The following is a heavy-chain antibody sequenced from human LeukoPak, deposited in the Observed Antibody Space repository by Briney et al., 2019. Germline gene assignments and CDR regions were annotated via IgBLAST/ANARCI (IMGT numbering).Heavy chain of an antibody. V-gene: IGHV1-8*01. CDR2: MRPNSGNT. CDR3: AKGPVDTAMVGIFDY. Sequence: ASVKVSCKASGYTFTSYDINWVRQATGQGLEWMGWMRPNSGNTGYAQKFQGRVTMTMNTSITTAYMELRSLRSGDTAVYYCAKGPVDTAMVGIFDYWGQGTLVTVSS. CDR1: GYTFTSYD. D-gene: IGHD5-18*01. J-gene: IGHJ4*02.